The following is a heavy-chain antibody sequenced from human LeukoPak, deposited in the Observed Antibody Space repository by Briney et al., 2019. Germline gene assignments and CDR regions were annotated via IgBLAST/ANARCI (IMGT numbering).Heavy chain of an antibody. Sequence: GGSLRLSCAASGFTFSSYGMHWVRQAPGKGLEWVAFIRYDGSNKYYADSVKGRFTISRDNSKNTLYLQMNSLRAEDTAVYYCAKDPGGSSWYVGDGNHMDVWGKGTTVTVSS. CDR2: IRYDGSNK. V-gene: IGHV3-30*02. D-gene: IGHD6-13*01. CDR1: GFTFSSYG. CDR3: AKDPGGSSWYVGDGNHMDV. J-gene: IGHJ6*03.